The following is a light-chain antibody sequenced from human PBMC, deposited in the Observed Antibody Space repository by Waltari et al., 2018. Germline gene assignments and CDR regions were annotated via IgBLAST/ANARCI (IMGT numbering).Light chain of an antibody. V-gene: IGLV2-23*03. CDR2: EGS. CDR1: SSDVGSYNL. Sequence: QSALTQPASVSRSPGPSITISCTGTSSDVGSYNLVSGYQQHPGKAPELMIYEGSKRPSGVSNRFSGSKSGNTASLTISGLQAEDEADYYCCSYAGSSTFEVFGTGTKVTVL. J-gene: IGLJ1*01. CDR3: CSYAGSSTFEV.